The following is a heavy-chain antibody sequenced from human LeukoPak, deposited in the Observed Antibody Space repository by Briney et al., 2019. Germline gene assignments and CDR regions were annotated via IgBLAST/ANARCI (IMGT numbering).Heavy chain of an antibody. CDR1: GGSISSGSYY. V-gene: IGHV4-61*02. J-gene: IGHJ3*02. CDR2: IYTSGST. CDR3: ARQVGQGAFDI. Sequence: SQTLSLTCTVSGGSISSGSYYWSWIRQPAGKGLEWIGRIYTSGSTNYNPSLKSRVTISVDTSKNQFSLKLSSVTAADTAVYYCARQVGQGAFDIWGQGTMVTVSS. D-gene: IGHD3-10*01.